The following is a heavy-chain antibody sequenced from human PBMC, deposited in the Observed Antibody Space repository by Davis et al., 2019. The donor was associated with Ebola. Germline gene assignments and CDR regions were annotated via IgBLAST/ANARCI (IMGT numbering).Heavy chain of an antibody. CDR3: AKPTSPHGDFDY. D-gene: IGHD2/OR15-2a*01. CDR2: IRFDGKTK. Sequence: GESLKISCVASGFTFSTYYMHRVRQAPRKVLECVAFIRFDGKTKYYADSVKGRFTISRDNSRNTLYLQMNSLRAEDTAVYYCAKPTSPHGDFDYWGQGTLVTVSS. CDR1: GFTFSTYY. J-gene: IGHJ4*02. V-gene: IGHV3-30*02.